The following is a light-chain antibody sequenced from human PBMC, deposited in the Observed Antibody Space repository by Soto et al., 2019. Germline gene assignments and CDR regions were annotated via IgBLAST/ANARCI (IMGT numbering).Light chain of an antibody. J-gene: IGKJ1*01. Sequence: EIVLTQSPATLSLSPGERATLSCRASQSVSSYLAWYQQKPGQAPRLLIYDASNRATGSPARFSGSGSGTAFTLTISSLEPEDFAVYYCQQSSNWPWTFGRGTKVEIK. V-gene: IGKV3-11*01. CDR2: DAS. CDR1: QSVSSY. CDR3: QQSSNWPWT.